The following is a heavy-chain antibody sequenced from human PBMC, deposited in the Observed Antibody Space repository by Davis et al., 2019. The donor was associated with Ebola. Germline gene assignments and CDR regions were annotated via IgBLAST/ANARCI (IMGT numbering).Heavy chain of an antibody. CDR1: GFTVSNNY. D-gene: IGHD2-15*01. J-gene: IGHJ5*02. CDR2: IYSGGST. CDR3: ARGNRYCSGDTCANWLDP. V-gene: IGHV3-53*01. Sequence: GGSLRLSCAASGFTVSNNYVSWVRQAPGKGLEWVSTIYSGGSTYYADSVKGRFTISRDNSKNTLYLQMNSLRAEDTAVYYCARGNRYCSGDTCANWLDPWGQGTLVTVSS.